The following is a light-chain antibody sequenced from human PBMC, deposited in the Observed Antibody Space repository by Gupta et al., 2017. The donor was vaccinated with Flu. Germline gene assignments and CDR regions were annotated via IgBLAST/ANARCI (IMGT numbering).Light chain of an antibody. V-gene: IGKV3-11*01. Sequence: ATLSCRASQSISHYLAWFQHKSGQAPRLLIYDVFNRASGIPDRCSGSGSGTDFTLIISRLEPEDFAVYYCQVRSGSPPTWTFGQGTKVELK. CDR3: QVRSGSPPTWT. CDR2: DVF. J-gene: IGKJ1*01. CDR1: QSISHY.